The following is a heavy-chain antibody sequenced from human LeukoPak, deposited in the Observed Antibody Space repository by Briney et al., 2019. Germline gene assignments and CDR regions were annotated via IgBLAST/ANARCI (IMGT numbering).Heavy chain of an antibody. CDR1: GGSFSGYY. J-gene: IGHJ4*02. Sequence: PSETLSLTCAVYGGSFSGYYWSWIRQPPGKGLEWIEEINHSRSTNYNPSLKSRVTISVDTSKNQFSLKLSSVTAADTAVYYCARGQVTAKFALFDYWGQGTLVTVSS. V-gene: IGHV4-34*01. CDR2: INHSRST. CDR3: ARGQVTAKFALFDY. D-gene: IGHD2-21*02.